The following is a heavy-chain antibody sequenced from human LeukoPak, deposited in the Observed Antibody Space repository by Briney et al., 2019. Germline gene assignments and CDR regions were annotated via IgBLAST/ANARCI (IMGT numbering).Heavy chain of an antibody. Sequence: GGSLRLSCAASGFTFSIYAMSWVRQAPGKGLQWVSSITSRGESTWYVDSVKGRFTISRDNSKNTLYLQMNSLRAEDTAVYYCAKDGTRRLNAFDTWGQGTMVTVSS. D-gene: IGHD1-1*01. CDR2: ITSRGEST. J-gene: IGHJ3*02. CDR1: GFTFSIYA. V-gene: IGHV3-23*01. CDR3: AKDGTRRLNAFDT.